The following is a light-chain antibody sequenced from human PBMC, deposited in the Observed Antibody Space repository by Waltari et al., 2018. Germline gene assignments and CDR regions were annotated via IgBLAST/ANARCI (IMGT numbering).Light chain of an antibody. J-gene: IGLJ3*02. CDR2: SNN. CDR1: SSNTAINT. V-gene: IGLV1-44*01. CDR3: AAWDNNLIGVL. Sequence: QSVMTQPPSVSGTPGPRVTISCSGSSSNTAINTVNWYQQLPGTAPTLLIHSNNQGPSGVPDRFSGSRSGTSASLAISWLQSEDEADYYCAAWDNNLIGVLFGGGTKLTVL.